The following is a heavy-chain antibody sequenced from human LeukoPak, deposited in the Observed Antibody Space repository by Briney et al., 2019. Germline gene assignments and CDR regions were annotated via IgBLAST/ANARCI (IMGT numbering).Heavy chain of an antibody. J-gene: IGHJ4*02. CDR1: GGSTSSDRSY. V-gene: IGHV4-61*02. CDR2: IKSSNT. D-gene: IGHD3-16*01. CDR3: ARVPDWTYVPDY. Sequence: PSETLSLTCTVSGGSTSSDRSYWTWVRQPAGKGLEWIGRIKSSNTNYNPSLKSRVSISLDTSTNQFSLKLSSLTAADTAVYYCARVPDWTYVPDYWGQGTLVTVSS.